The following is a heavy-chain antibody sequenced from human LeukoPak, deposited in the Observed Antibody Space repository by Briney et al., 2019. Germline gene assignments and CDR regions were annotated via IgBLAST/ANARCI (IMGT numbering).Heavy chain of an antibody. J-gene: IGHJ3*02. Sequence: GGSLRLSCAASGFTVSSNYMSWVRQAPGKGLEWVSVIYSGGSTYYADSVKGRFTISRDNSKNTLHLQMNSLRAEDTAVYYCARGMTTVTNDAFDIWGQGTMVTVSS. CDR2: IYSGGST. CDR3: ARGMTTVTNDAFDI. D-gene: IGHD4-17*01. CDR1: GFTVSSNY. V-gene: IGHV3-66*01.